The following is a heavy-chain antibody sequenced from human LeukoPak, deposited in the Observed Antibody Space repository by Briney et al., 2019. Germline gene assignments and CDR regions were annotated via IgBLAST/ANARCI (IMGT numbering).Heavy chain of an antibody. V-gene: IGHV4-34*01. CDR2: INHSGST. CDR3: ARPGKRNYYYYYMDV. J-gene: IGHJ6*03. Sequence: SETLSLACAVYGGSFSGYYWSWIRQPPGKGLKWIGEINHSGSTNYNPSLKSRVTISVDTSKNQFSLKLSSVTAADTAVYYCARPGKRNYYYYYMDVWGKGTTVTVSS. CDR1: GGSFSGYY. D-gene: IGHD4-23*01.